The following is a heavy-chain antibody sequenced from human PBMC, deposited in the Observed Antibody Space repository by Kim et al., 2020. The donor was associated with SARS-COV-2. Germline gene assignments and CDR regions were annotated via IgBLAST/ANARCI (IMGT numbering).Heavy chain of an antibody. CDR1: GYSFTSYW. CDR3: ARASYGGNYHYHCYVMDV. Sequence: GESLKISCKGSGYSFTSYWIGWVRQMPGKGLEWLGIIYPGDSDTRYSPSFQGQVTIPADKSISTAYLQWSSLKASDTAMYCCARASYGGNYHYHCYVMDVWGQGTTVTVSS. J-gene: IGHJ6*02. CDR2: IYPGDSDT. V-gene: IGHV5-51*01. D-gene: IGHD4-17*01.